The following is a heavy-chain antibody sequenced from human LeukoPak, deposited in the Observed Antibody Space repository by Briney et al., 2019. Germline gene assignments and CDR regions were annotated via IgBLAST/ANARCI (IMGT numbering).Heavy chain of an antibody. D-gene: IGHD3-3*01. J-gene: IGHJ4*02. CDR2: ISSSSSYI. V-gene: IGHV3-21*01. CDR1: GFTFSSYS. CDR3: AKDLGVGGSYYDY. Sequence: GGSLRLSCAASGFTFSSYSMNWVRQAPGKGLEWVSSISSSSSYIYYADSVKGRFTISRDNAKNSLYLQMNSLRAEDTAVYYCAKDLGVGGSYYDYWGQGTLVTVSS.